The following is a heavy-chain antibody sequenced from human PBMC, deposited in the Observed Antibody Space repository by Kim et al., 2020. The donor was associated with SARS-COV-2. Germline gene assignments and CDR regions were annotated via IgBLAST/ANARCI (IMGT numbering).Heavy chain of an antibody. CDR2: SGSAGGT. Sequence: GGSLRRSCAASGFTLRNYAMSWVRQAPGKGLEWVSTSGSAGGTFYAESVKGRFTISRDNSKSTLSLQMNSLRAEDTAVYYCAKRDTSGSYYFDYWGQGTL. D-gene: IGHD6-19*01. CDR1: GFTLRNYA. V-gene: IGHV3-23*01. J-gene: IGHJ4*02. CDR3: AKRDTSGSYYFDY.